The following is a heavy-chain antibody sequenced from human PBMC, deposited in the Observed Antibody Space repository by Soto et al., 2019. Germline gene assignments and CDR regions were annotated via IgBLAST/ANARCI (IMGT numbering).Heavy chain of an antibody. CDR2: IGFDGNNK. V-gene: IGHV3-33*06. CDR3: AKENQGYRYGGNCDY. CDR1: GFTFSKHG. Sequence: QVHLVESGGGVVQPGRSLSLSCVASGFTFSKHGMHWVRQVPGKGLEWVAVIGFDGNNKDYTHSVKGRFTISRDNSKNTVYPQMKSRRAEDTAVYYWAKENQGYRYGGNCDYRGQGTLVTVSS. J-gene: IGHJ4*02. D-gene: IGHD5-18*01.